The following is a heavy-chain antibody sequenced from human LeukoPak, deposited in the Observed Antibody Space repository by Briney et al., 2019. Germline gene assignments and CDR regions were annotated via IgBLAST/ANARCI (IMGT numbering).Heavy chain of an antibody. CDR1: GDSISSGGYY. Sequence: SETLSLTCTVSGDSISSGGYYWSWIRQHLGKGLEWIGYIHYSGSTYHNPSLKSRVTISRDTSKNQFSLKLPSVTAADTAVYYCASEKEGGGTVVTAFDIWGQGTMVTVSP. CDR2: IHYSGST. J-gene: IGHJ3*02. D-gene: IGHD2-21*02. CDR3: ASEKEGGGTVVTAFDI. V-gene: IGHV4-31*03.